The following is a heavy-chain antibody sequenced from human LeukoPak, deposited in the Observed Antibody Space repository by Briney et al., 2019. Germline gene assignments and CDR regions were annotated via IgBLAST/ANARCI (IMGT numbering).Heavy chain of an antibody. CDR2: IYHSGST. D-gene: IGHD6-19*01. Sequence: PSETLSLTCTVSGGSISSYYWSWIRQPPGKGLEWIGYIYHSGSTYYNPSLKSRVTISVDTSKNLFSLKLSSVTAADTAVYYCARLVAVAGWFDPWGQGTLVTVSS. J-gene: IGHJ5*02. V-gene: IGHV4-59*12. CDR1: GGSISSYY. CDR3: ARLVAVAGWFDP.